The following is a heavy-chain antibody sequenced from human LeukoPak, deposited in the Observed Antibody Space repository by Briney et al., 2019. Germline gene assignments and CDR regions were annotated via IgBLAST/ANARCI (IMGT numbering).Heavy chain of an antibody. CDR3: ARGGVGYCSGGSCPINWFDP. D-gene: IGHD2-15*01. CDR2: ISAYNGNT. V-gene: IGHV1-18*01. Sequence: ASVKVSCKASGYTFTSYAMHWVRQAPGQRLEWMGWISAYNGNTNYAQKVQGRVTMTTDTSTSTAYMELRSLRSDDTAVYYCARGGVGYCSGGSCPINWFDPWGQGTLVTVSS. J-gene: IGHJ5*02. CDR1: GYTFTSYA.